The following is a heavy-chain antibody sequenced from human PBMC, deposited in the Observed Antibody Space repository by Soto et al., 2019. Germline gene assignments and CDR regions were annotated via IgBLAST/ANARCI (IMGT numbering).Heavy chain of an antibody. J-gene: IGHJ5*02. V-gene: IGHV4-59*01. CDR2: VFYSGIT. Sequence: PSETLSLTCTVSGGSISRYYWSWIRQPPGNGLEWIGYVFYSGITDYNPSLKSRVTISIDTSKHQFSLKLTSVTAADTAVYYCVRDLISAGVTGDHWGQGTLVTVS. CDR1: GGSISRYY. D-gene: IGHD6-13*01. CDR3: VRDLISAGVTGDH.